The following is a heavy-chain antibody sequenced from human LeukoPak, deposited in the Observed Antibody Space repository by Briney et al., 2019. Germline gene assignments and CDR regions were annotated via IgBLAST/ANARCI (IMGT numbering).Heavy chain of an antibody. CDR1: GFTFDDYA. Sequence: PGGSLRLSCAASGFTFDDYAMHWVRQAPGKGLEWVSGISWNSGSIGYADSVKGRFTISRDNAKNSLYLQMNSLRAEDTALYYCAKDTGDILTVDFDYWGRGTLVTVSS. J-gene: IGHJ4*02. V-gene: IGHV3-9*01. CDR3: AKDTGDILTVDFDY. CDR2: ISWNSGSI. D-gene: IGHD3-9*01.